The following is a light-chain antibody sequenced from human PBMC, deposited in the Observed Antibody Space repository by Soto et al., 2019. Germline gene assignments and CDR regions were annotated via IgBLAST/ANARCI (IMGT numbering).Light chain of an antibody. CDR3: HQYGTAPLT. V-gene: IGKV3-20*01. J-gene: IGKJ3*01. CDR2: GAS. Sequence: EVVLTQYPRTLSFSPGESATLSCRASQSVAANYLAWYQQKRGQAPRLLIYGASSRATGIPDRFSGSGSGTDFTLTISRLEPEDFSVYYCHQYGTAPLTFGPGTKVDIK. CDR1: QSVAANY.